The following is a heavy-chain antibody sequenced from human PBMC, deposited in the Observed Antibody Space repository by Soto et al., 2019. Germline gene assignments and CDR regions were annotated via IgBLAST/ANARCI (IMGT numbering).Heavy chain of an antibody. Sequence: SETLSLTCTVSGGSISSYYWSWIRQPPGKGLEWIGYIYYSGSTNYNPSLKSRVTISVDTSKNQFSLKLSSVTAADTAVYYCARQEDHSSGWYGYWGQGTLVTVSS. V-gene: IGHV4-59*01. D-gene: IGHD6-19*01. CDR1: GGSISSYY. CDR2: IYYSGST. J-gene: IGHJ4*02. CDR3: ARQEDHSSGWYGY.